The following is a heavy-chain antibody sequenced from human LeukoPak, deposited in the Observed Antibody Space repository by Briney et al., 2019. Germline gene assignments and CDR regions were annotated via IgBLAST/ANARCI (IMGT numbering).Heavy chain of an antibody. D-gene: IGHD5-24*01. Sequence: NPSETLSLTCTVSGGSISSYYWSWIRQPPGKGLEWIGYIYYSGSTNYNPSLKSRVTISVDTSKNQFSLKLSSVTAADTAVYYCARHVFRYTYFDYWGQGTLVTVSS. CDR1: GGSISSYY. CDR3: ARHVFRYTYFDY. J-gene: IGHJ4*02. CDR2: IYYSGST. V-gene: IGHV4-59*08.